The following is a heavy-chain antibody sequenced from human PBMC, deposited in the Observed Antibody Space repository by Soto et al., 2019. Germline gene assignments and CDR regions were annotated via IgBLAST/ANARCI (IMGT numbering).Heavy chain of an antibody. CDR2: IIPLFRTT. CDR3: VPLQPSTITARHGLDA. J-gene: IGHJ6*02. CDR1: GGTFSRYA. V-gene: IGHV1-69*01. Sequence: QVQLVQSGAAVKKPGSSVKVSCKTSGGTFSRYAISWVRQAPGHGLEWMGGIIPLFRTTNYAQRFQGRLTITADESTSTAYMELSSLKSEDTAVDYCVPLQPSTITARHGLDAWVQGTTVTVSS. D-gene: IGHD6-6*01.